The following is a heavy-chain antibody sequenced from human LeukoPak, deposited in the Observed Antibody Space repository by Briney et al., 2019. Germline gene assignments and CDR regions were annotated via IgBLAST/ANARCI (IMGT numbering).Heavy chain of an antibody. J-gene: IGHJ6*03. CDR3: ARGRLQGDSSGYYRTYYYYYYMDV. D-gene: IGHD3-22*01. CDR2: INPNSGGT. CDR1: GYTFTGYY. Sequence: GASVKVSCKASGYTFTGYYMHWVRQAPGQGLEWMGWINPNSGGTNYAQKFQGRVTMTRDTSISTAYMELSRLRSDDTAGYYCARGRLQGDSSGYYRTYYYYYYMDVWGKGTTVTVSS. V-gene: IGHV1-2*02.